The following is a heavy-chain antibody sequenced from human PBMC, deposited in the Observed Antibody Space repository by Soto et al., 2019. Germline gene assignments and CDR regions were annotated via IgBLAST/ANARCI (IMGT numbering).Heavy chain of an antibody. CDR3: AKDLLYRTTGTKGYVMRVYFGY. D-gene: IGHD1-1*01. J-gene: IGHJ4*02. Sequence: GGSLRLSCAASGFTFSSYGMHWVRQAPGKGLEWVAVISYDGSNKYYADSVKGRFTISRDNSKNTLYLQMNSLRAEDTAVYYCAKDLLYRTTGTKGYVMRVYFGYWGQGTTVPVSS. CDR1: GFTFSSYG. CDR2: ISYDGSNK. V-gene: IGHV3-30*18.